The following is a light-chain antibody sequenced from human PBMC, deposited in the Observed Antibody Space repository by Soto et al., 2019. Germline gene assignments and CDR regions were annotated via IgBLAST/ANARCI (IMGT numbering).Light chain of an antibody. CDR2: VVF. V-gene: IGKV3-11*01. Sequence: EIVLTQSPATLSLSPGERATLSCRASQSVDGYVAWFQQKPAQAPSLLIYVVFNRAVGVPARFSGSGSGTDYTLTITSLEPGDFAVYYCQQRRDWHLTFGGGNEVEI. CDR3: QQRRDWHLT. CDR1: QSVDGY. J-gene: IGKJ4*01.